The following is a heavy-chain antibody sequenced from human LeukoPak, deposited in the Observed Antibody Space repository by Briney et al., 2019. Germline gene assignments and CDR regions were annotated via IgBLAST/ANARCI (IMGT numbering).Heavy chain of an antibody. V-gene: IGHV3-23*01. CDR3: AQDINRGVVHSMSFFAFIM. CDR1: GFTLSSYS. D-gene: IGHD2-21*01. J-gene: IGHJ3*02. Sequence: PGGSLRLSCAASGFTLSSYSMSWVRQAPGKGPEWVSAIIGTGVGTYHADSVTGRSTTSTDNSTNTLYLQINILSAATTAIYHSAQDINRGVVHSMSFFAFIMWGEGAMVTVS. CDR2: IIGTGVGT.